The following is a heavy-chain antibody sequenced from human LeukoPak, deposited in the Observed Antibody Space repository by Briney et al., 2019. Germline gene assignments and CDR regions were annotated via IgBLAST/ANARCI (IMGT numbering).Heavy chain of an antibody. CDR2: IYYSGST. V-gene: IGHV4-39*07. Sequence: SETLSLTCTVSGGSISSSGYYWGWIRQPPGKGLEWIGSIYYSGSTYYNPSLKSRVTISVDTSKNQFSLKLSSVTAADTAVYYCARASRWLQLDYFDYWGQGTLVTVSS. CDR1: GGSISSSGYY. J-gene: IGHJ4*02. D-gene: IGHD5-24*01. CDR3: ARASRWLQLDYFDY.